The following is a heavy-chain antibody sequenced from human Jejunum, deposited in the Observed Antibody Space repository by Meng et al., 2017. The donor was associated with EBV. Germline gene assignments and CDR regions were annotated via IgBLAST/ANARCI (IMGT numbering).Heavy chain of an antibody. V-gene: IGHV3-21*01. J-gene: IGHJ4*02. Sequence: EVQLVESGGGLVKPGRSLRLSCAASGFSFSSYSMNWVRQAPGKGLEWVSSISNTSDYIFYADSVKGRFTMSRDNAKNSLYLQMNSLRAEDTAVYYCSRRFYNNTGYPLDFWGQGTLVTVSS. CDR1: GFSFSSYS. CDR3: SRRFYNNTGYPLDF. CDR2: ISNTSDYI. D-gene: IGHD3-22*01.